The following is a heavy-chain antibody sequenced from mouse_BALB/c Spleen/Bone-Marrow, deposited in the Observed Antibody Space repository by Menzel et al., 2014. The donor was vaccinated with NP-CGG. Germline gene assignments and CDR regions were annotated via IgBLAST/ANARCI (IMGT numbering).Heavy chain of an antibody. J-gene: IGHJ2*01. CDR1: GFNIKDTY. Sequence: EVQRVESGAELVKPGASVKLSCTASGFNIKDTYMHWVKQRPEQGLEWIGRIDPANGNTKYDPKFQGKATITADTSSNTAYLQLSILTSEDTAVYYCARSYGSSPFDYWAKAPLSQSPQ. D-gene: IGHD1-1*01. CDR2: IDPANGNT. V-gene: IGHV14-3*02. CDR3: ARSYGSSPFDY.